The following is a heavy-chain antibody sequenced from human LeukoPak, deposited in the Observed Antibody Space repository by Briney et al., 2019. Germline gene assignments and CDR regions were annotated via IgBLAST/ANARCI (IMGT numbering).Heavy chain of an antibody. V-gene: IGHV1-69*04. D-gene: IGHD3-22*01. CDR3: ARDPGYYDSKPKNAFDI. CDR1: GGTFSSYA. Sequence: GASVKVSCKASGGTFSSYAISWVRQAPGQGLEWMGRIIPILGIANYAQKFQGRVTITADKSTSTAYMELSSLRSEDTAVYYCARDPGYYDSKPKNAFDIWDQGTMVTVSS. J-gene: IGHJ3*02. CDR2: IIPILGIA.